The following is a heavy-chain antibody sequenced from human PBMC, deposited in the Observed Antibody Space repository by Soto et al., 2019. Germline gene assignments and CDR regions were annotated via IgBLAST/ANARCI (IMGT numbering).Heavy chain of an antibody. J-gene: IGHJ4*02. CDR3: ASRSYGSGNFY. CDR2: INAGNGNT. CDR1: GYTFSNYL. D-gene: IGHD3-10*01. Sequence: QVQLVQPGVWVKKPGASVKVSCKSSGYTFSNYLLHWVRQAPGQRLEWMGWINAGNGNTKYSQKFQGRVTLTRDTSASTAYMELSGLRSEDTAVYYCASRSYGSGNFYWGQGTLVTVSS. V-gene: IGHV1-3*01.